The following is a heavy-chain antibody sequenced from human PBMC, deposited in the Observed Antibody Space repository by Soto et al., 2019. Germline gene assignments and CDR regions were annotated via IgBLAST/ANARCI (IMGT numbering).Heavy chain of an antibody. CDR3: ARDWGGSSVTDYGDYVDYYYYGMDV. J-gene: IGHJ6*02. D-gene: IGHD4-17*01. Sequence: ASVKVSCKASGYTFTSYYMHWVRQAPGQGLEWMGIINPSGGSTSYAQKFQGRVTMTRDTSTSTVYMELSSLRSEDTAVYYCARDWGGSSVTDYGDYVDYYYYGMDVWGQGTTVTVSS. CDR1: GYTFTSYY. V-gene: IGHV1-46*01. CDR2: INPSGGST.